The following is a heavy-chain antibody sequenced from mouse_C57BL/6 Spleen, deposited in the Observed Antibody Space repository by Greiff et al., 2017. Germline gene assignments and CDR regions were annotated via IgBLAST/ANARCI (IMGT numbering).Heavy chain of an antibody. J-gene: IGHJ1*03. Sequence: EVQGVESGGGLVKPGGSLKLSCAASGFTFSSYAMSWVRQTPEKRLEWVATISDGGSYTYYPDNVKGRFTISRDNAKNNLYLQMSHLKSEDTAMYYCARDEGLNWYFDVWGTGTTVTVSS. CDR2: ISDGGSYT. D-gene: IGHD2-4*01. CDR1: GFTFSSYA. V-gene: IGHV5-4*01. CDR3: ARDEGLNWYFDV.